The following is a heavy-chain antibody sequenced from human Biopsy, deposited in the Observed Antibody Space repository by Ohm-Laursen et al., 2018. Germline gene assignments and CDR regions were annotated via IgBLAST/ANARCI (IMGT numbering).Heavy chain of an antibody. J-gene: IGHJ6*02. CDR2: ISPSGATT. CDR1: GNTFATYH. D-gene: IGHD5-24*01. Sequence: SVKVSCKASGNTFATYHIHWVRQAPGQGLEWMGVISPSGATTSFSQKFQGRITMTRDTSTGTVYMDLNSLGSEDTAVYYWARAGVGSDGTDSYYYGMDVWGPGTTVTVSS. V-gene: IGHV1-46*01. CDR3: ARAGVGSDGTDSYYYGMDV.